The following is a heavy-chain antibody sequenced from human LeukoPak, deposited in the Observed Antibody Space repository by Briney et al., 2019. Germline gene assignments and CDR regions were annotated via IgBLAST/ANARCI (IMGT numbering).Heavy chain of an antibody. J-gene: IGHJ4*02. D-gene: IGHD3-22*01. Sequence: SETLSLTCTVSGGSISSSSYYWGWIRQPPGKGLEWIGSIYYSGSTYYNPSLKSRVTISVDTSKNQFSLKLSSVTAADTAVYYCARDTLISYYDSSGYYDYWGQGTLVTVSS. CDR3: ARDTLISYYDSSGYYDY. CDR1: GGSISSSSYY. V-gene: IGHV4-39*07. CDR2: IYYSGST.